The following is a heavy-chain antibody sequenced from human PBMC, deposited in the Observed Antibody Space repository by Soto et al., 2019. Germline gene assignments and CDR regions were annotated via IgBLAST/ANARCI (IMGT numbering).Heavy chain of an antibody. J-gene: IGHJ4*02. D-gene: IGHD6-13*01. V-gene: IGHV4-59*01. CDR1: SDSISSYY. CDR3: ARGTSWQLPFDY. Sequence: PSETLSLTCTVSSDSISSYYWSWSRQPPGKRLEWIGYISYSGSTDHNPSLKSRVTISGDTSKNQFSLKVSSVTAADTAVYYCARGTSWQLPFDYWGQGTLVTVSS. CDR2: ISYSGST.